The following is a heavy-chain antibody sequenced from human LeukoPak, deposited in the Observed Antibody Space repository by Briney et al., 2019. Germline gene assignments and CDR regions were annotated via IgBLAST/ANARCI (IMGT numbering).Heavy chain of an antibody. CDR3: AKAFYDILTGFPN. D-gene: IGHD3-9*01. V-gene: IGHV3-30*18. CDR1: GFTFSSYG. CDR2: ISYAGSNK. J-gene: IGHJ4*02. Sequence: GRSLRLSCAASGFTFSSYGMHWVRQAPGKGLEWVAVISYAGSNKYYADSVKGRFTISRDNSKNTLYLQMNSLRAEDTAVYYCAKAFYDILTGFPNWGQGTLVTVSS.